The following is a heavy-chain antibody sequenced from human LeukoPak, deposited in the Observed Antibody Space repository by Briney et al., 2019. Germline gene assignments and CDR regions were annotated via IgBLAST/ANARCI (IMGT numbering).Heavy chain of an antibody. CDR3: AKYYAFCSSSEVGFDY. J-gene: IGHJ4*02. Sequence: GESLKTPCKGSGYSFTSYWIGWVRPMPGKGLEGMGIIYPGDTETRYSPSFQGRVTMSADKSVSTAYLQWSSMKASDTAIYYCAKYYAFCSSSEVGFDYWGQGTLVTVSS. V-gene: IGHV5-51*01. CDR1: GYSFTSYW. D-gene: IGHD3-3*01. CDR2: IYPGDTET.